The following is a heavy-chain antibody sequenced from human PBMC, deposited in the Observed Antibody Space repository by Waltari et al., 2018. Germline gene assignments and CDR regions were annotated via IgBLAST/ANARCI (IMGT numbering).Heavy chain of an antibody. Sequence: QVQLVESGGGVVQPGRSLRLSCAASGFTFSSYAMHWVRQAPGKGLEWVAVISYDGSNKYYADSVKGRFTISRDNSKNTLYLQMNSLRAEDTAVYYCARELGVATSTFDYWGQGTLVTVSS. CDR2: ISYDGSNK. CDR3: ARELGVATSTFDY. J-gene: IGHJ4*02. D-gene: IGHD5-12*01. CDR1: GFTFSSYA. V-gene: IGHV3-30-3*01.